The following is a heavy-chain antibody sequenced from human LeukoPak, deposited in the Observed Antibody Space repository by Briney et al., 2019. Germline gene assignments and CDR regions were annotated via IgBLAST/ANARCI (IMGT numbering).Heavy chain of an antibody. CDR2: IIPIFGTA. Sequence: GASVKASCKASGGTFSSYAISWVRQAPGQGLEWMGGIIPIFGTANYAQKFQGRVTITADESTSTAYMELSSLRSEDTAVYYCARDRGGTGDFDHWGQGTLVTVSS. CDR1: GGTFSSYA. J-gene: IGHJ4*02. D-gene: IGHD1-1*01. CDR3: ARDRGGTGDFDH. V-gene: IGHV1-69*13.